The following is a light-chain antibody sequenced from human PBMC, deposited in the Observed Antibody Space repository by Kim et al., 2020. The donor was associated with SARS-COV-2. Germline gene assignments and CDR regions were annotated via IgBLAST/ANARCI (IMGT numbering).Light chain of an antibody. V-gene: IGLV2-23*02. Sequence: GESINSYCNGSGGNIGRYKVVAWYQQHPGKDHKRLIYEVKERPSGISGRFSGSKSVNTATLTISGLQTEDEADYYCFSYVGSSTRVFGGGTKVTVL. J-gene: IGLJ2*01. CDR3: FSYVGSSTRV. CDR1: GGNIGRYKV. CDR2: EVK.